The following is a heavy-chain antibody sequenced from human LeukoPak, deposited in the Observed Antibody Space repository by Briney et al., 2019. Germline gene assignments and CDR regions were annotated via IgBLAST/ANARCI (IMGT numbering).Heavy chain of an antibody. V-gene: IGHV3-74*01. Sequence: GGSLRLSCGASGFTLRNYWMHWVRQAPGKGLVWVSRINTDGGSTTYADSVKGRFTISRDNAKNTLYLQMNSLRAEDTAVYYCVFGYYYDSGSQYNWFDTWGQGTLVTVSS. J-gene: IGHJ5*02. CDR2: INTDGGST. CDR3: VFGYYYDSGSQYNWFDT. D-gene: IGHD3-10*01. CDR1: GFTLRNYW.